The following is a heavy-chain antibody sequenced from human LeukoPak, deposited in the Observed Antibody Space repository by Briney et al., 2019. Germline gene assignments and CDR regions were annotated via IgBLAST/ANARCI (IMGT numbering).Heavy chain of an antibody. Sequence: ASETLSLTCTVSGGSISSGSYYWSWIRQPAGKGLEWIGRIYTSGSTNYNPSLKSRVTISVDTSKNQFSLKLSSVTAADTAAYYCARVEMATYFDYWGQGTLVTVSS. CDR1: GGSISSGSYY. J-gene: IGHJ4*02. CDR2: IYTSGST. V-gene: IGHV4-61*02. CDR3: ARVEMATYFDY. D-gene: IGHD5-24*01.